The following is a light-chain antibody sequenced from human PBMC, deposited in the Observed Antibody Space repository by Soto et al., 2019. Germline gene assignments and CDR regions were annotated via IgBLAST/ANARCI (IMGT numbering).Light chain of an antibody. CDR2: EGS. CDR3: CSYAGSSSWV. CDR1: SSDIGSYNL. J-gene: IGLJ3*02. V-gene: IGLV2-23*01. Sequence: QSALTQPASVSGSPGQSITISCTGTSSDIGSYNLVSWYQQHPRKAPKFMIYEGSKRPSGVSNRFSGSKSGTTASLTIAGLQAEDEADYYCCSYAGSSSWVFGGGTKLTVL.